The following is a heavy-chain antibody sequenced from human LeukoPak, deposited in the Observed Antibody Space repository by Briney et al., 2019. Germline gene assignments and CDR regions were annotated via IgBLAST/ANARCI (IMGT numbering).Heavy chain of an antibody. CDR1: GGTFSSYA. CDR2: ISAYNGNT. V-gene: IGHV1-18*01. J-gene: IGHJ3*02. D-gene: IGHD5-12*01. Sequence: EASVKVSXKASGGTFSSYAISWVRQAPGQGLEWMGWISAYNGNTNYAQKLQGRVTMTTDTSTSTAYMELRSLRSDDTAVYYCARLTPRYADAFDIWGQGTMVTVSS. CDR3: ARLTPRYADAFDI.